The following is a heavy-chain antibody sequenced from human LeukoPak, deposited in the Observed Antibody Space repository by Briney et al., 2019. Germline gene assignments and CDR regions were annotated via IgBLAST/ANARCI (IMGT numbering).Heavy chain of an antibody. CDR2: INQDGSEE. J-gene: IGHJ4*02. D-gene: IGHD2-15*01. V-gene: IGHV3-7*01. CDR3: ARFGYVAAVDV. CDR1: GFTFSNYW. Sequence: GGSLRLSCAASGFTFSNYWMTWVRQAPGKGLEWVAHINQDGSEEHYMDSVKARFTISRDNAKNSLSLQMNSLRAEDTAVYHCARFGYVAAVDVWGQGTPVTVSS.